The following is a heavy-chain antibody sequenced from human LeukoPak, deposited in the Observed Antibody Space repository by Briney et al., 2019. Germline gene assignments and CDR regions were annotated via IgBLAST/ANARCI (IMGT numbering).Heavy chain of an antibody. D-gene: IGHD1-26*01. CDR1: GGSIRSGDYY. V-gene: IGHV4-30-4*08. J-gene: IGHJ4*02. Sequence: TLSLTYTVSGGSIRSGDYYWSWIRQPPGKGLEWIGHIYYSGSTYYNPSLKSRVNISVDTSKKQFSLKLSSVTAADTAVYYCARDSVGATVYFDYWGQGTLVTVSS. CDR2: IYYSGST. CDR3: ARDSVGATVYFDY.